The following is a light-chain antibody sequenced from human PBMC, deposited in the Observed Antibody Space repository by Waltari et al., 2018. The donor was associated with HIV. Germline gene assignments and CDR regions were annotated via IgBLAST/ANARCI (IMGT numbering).Light chain of an antibody. J-gene: IGLJ3*02. V-gene: IGLV1-44*01. Sequence: QSVVTQPPSVSGTPGQWVTISCSGSSSNIGSNHVNVYQHLPGTAPKLLIYNNNQRPSGVPDRFSGSKSGTSASLAISGLQSEDEADYFCAAWHDSLNGPVFGGGTKLTVL. CDR1: SSNIGSNH. CDR3: AAWHDSLNGPV. CDR2: NNN.